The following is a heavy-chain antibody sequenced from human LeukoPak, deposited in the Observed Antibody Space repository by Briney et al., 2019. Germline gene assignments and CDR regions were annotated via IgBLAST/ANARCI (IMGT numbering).Heavy chain of an antibody. J-gene: IGHJ4*03. V-gene: IGHV4-34*01. D-gene: IGHD5-24*01. CDR3: ARGATISETGYFDF. CDR1: GGSFSRYY. Sequence: SETLPLTCAVYGGSFSRYYWSWIRQSPGKGLEWIAEIDHRGDTNYNPSVKSRVTISVDTSKNQFSLKVRSLSAADTAVYYCARGATISETGYFDFWGQGTLVTVSS. CDR2: IDHRGDT.